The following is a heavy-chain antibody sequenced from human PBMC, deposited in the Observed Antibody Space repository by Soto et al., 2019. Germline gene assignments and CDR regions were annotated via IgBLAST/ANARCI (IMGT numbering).Heavy chain of an antibody. CDR2: ITPFDGNT. CDR1: VCTFSRYA. V-gene: IGHV1-45*02. CDR3: ASGRYDASGYFDN. Sequence: SVKVSLKASVCTFSRYAISWVVQTPGQGLEWMGWITPFDGNTKLEQKFQDRVSFTGDTYLNTAYLDLSSLRFDDADMFYCASGRYDASGYFDNCGQGTLVTVSS. D-gene: IGHD3-22*01. J-gene: IGHJ4*02.